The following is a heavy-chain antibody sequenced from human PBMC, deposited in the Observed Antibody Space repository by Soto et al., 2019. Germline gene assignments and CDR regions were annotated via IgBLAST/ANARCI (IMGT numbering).Heavy chain of an antibody. J-gene: IGHJ4*02. V-gene: IGHV1-69*01. Sequence: QVQLVQSGAEVKKPGSSVKVSCKASGGTFSSYSINWVRQAPGQGLEGMGEIIPIFGTANYAQKFQGRVTITADESTSTAYMELSSLRSEDTAVDYCARDGGRHSRGIDYCGEGTLATVSS. CDR3: ARDGGRHSRGIDY. CDR1: GGTFSSYS. CDR2: IIPIFGTA. D-gene: IGHD1-26*01.